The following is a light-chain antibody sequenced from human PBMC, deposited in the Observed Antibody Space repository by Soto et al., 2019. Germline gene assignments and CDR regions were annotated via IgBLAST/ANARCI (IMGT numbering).Light chain of an antibody. J-gene: IGKJ1*01. V-gene: IGKV1-12*01. CDR2: EAT. Sequence: DIQMTQSPSSVCASVGDTVTITCRASQGLKFLAWYQQKPGKAPRLLIYEATNLQSGVPPRFSGSGSGTDFTLTISRLEPEDFAVYYCQQYGSSGTFGQGTKVDIK. CDR3: QQYGSSGT. CDR1: QGLKF.